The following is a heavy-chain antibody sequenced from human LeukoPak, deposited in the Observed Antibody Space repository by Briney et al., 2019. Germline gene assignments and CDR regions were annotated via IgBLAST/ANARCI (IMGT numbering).Heavy chain of an antibody. D-gene: IGHD2-15*01. V-gene: IGHV4-34*01. CDR1: GGSFSGYY. CDR2: INHSGST. J-gene: IGHJ5*02. CDR3: ARGRWAASDH. Sequence: SETLSLTCAVYGGSFSGYYWSWIRQPPGKGLEWIGEINHSGSTNYNPSLKSRVTISVDTSKNQFSLKLSSVTAADTAVYYCARGRWAASDHWGQGTLVTVSS.